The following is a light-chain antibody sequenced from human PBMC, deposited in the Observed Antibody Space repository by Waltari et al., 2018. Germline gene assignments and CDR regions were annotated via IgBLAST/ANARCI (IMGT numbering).Light chain of an antibody. J-gene: IGLJ1*01. V-gene: IGLV2-14*01. Sequence: QSALTQPASVSGSPGQSITISCTGTSSDVGGYKYVSWYQQHPGKAPKLMIYEVSNRPSGVSNRFSASKSGTMASLTISGLQAEDEADYYCRSYSSSSTYVFGTGTKVTVL. CDR1: SSDVGGYKY. CDR2: EVS. CDR3: RSYSSSSTYV.